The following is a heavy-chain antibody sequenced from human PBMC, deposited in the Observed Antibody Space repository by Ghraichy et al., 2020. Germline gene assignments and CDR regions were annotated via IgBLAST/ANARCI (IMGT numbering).Heavy chain of an antibody. V-gene: IGHV3-33*01. J-gene: IGHJ3*02. D-gene: IGHD3-16*01. CDR3: AREMITFGGVILNGAFDI. Sequence: LSLTCAASGFTFSSYGMHWVRQAPGKGLEWVAVIWYDGSNKYYADSVKGRFTISRDNSKNTLYLQMNSLRAEDTAVYYCAREMITFGGVILNGAFDIWGQGTMVTVSS. CDR2: IWYDGSNK. CDR1: GFTFSSYG.